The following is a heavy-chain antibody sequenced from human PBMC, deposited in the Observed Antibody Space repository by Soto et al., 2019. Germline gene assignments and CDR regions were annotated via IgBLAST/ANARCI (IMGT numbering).Heavy chain of an antibody. CDR1: GFTFSSYA. D-gene: IGHD3-16*02. Sequence: QVQLVESGGGVVQPGRSLRLSCAASGFTFSSYAMHWVRQAPGKGLEWVAVISYDGSNKYYADSVKGRFTISRDNSKNTLYLQMNSLRAEDTAVYYCARENGDRSSYGMDVWGQGTTVTVSS. CDR2: ISYDGSNK. V-gene: IGHV3-30-3*01. J-gene: IGHJ6*02. CDR3: ARENGDRSSYGMDV.